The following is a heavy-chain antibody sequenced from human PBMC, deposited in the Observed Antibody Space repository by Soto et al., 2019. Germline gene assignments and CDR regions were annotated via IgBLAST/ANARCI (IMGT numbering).Heavy chain of an antibody. D-gene: IGHD1-26*01. CDR3: ARRYGGNFDY. CDR1: GGSINSYY. Sequence: QVQLQESGPGLVKPSETLSLTCTVSGGSINSYYWSWIRQPPGKGLECIWYIYYSGSTNYNPTLKIRVTISVDTSKNQFSLKLRSVTGADTAVYYCARRYGGNFDYWGQGTLVTFSS. CDR2: IYYSGST. V-gene: IGHV4-59*01. J-gene: IGHJ4*02.